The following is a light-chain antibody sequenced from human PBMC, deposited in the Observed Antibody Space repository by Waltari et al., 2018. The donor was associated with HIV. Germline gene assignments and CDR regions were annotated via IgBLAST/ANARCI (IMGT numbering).Light chain of an antibody. CDR1: SSDVGSYNL. CDR3: CSYAGSTTFYV. V-gene: IGLV2-23*01. CDR2: EGR. J-gene: IGLJ1*01. Sequence: QSALTQPASVSGSPGQSITISCTGTSSDVGSYNLVSWYQQHPGKAPKLMIYEGRKRPSGVSNRFSGAKSGNTASLTISGLQAEDEADYYCCSYAGSTTFYVFGTGTKVTVL.